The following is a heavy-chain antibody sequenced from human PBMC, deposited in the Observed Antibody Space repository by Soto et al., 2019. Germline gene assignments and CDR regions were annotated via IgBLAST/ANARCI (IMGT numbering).Heavy chain of an antibody. CDR1: GGSFSGYY. J-gene: IGHJ6*03. D-gene: IGHD3-10*01. CDR2: INHSGST. V-gene: IGHV4-34*01. CDR3: ARGPVNHYGSGSYYTNYYYYYYMDV. Sequence: SETLSLTCAVYGGSFSGYYWSWIRQPPGKGLEWIGEINHSGSTNYNPSLKSRVTISVDTSKNQFSLKLSSVTAADTPMYYCARGPVNHYGSGSYYTNYYYYYYMDVWGQGTTVTVSS.